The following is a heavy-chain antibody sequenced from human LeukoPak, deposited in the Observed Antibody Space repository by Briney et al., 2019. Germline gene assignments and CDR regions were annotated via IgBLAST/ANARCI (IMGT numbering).Heavy chain of an antibody. J-gene: IGHJ5*02. CDR2: IYTSGTI. Sequence: SSETLSLTCTVSGGSISSYYWSWIRQPAGTALEWIGRIYTSGTITYNPSLKSRVTMSVDTSKNQFPLKLSSVTAADTAVYYCARDSGTTGEVKFDPWGQGTLVTVSS. CDR1: GGSISSYY. D-gene: IGHD3-10*01. CDR3: ARDSGTTGEVKFDP. V-gene: IGHV4-4*07.